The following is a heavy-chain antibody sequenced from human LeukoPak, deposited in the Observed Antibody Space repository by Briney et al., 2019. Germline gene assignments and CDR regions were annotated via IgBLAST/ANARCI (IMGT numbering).Heavy chain of an antibody. Sequence: GGSLRLSCAASGFTFSSYSMDWVRQAPGKGLEWVSYISSSSSTIYYADSVKGRFTISRDNAKNSLYLQMNSLRDEDTAVYYCARGGHYYDSSGYYFWGQGTLVTVSS. CDR1: GFTFSSYS. V-gene: IGHV3-48*02. CDR2: ISSSSSTI. D-gene: IGHD3-22*01. CDR3: ARGGHYYDSSGYYF. J-gene: IGHJ4*02.